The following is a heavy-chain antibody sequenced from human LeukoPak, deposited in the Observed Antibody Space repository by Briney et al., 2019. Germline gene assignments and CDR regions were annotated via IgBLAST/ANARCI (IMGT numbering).Heavy chain of an antibody. Sequence: ASETLSLTCTDSGGSISSYYWSWIRQPAGKGLEWIGRIYTSGSTNYNPSLMSRVTMSVDTTKSQFFLKLSSVTAAEAAVYYCAGAQTGTDYWGQGTLVTVSS. CDR3: AGAQTGTDY. V-gene: IGHV4-4*07. CDR2: IYTSGST. CDR1: GGSISSYY. D-gene: IGHD1-1*01. J-gene: IGHJ4*02.